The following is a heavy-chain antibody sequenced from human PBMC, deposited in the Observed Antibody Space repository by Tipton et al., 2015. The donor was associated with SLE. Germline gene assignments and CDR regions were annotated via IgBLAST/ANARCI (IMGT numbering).Heavy chain of an antibody. CDR3: ARGETTRSSFDI. Sequence: SLRLSCKGSGYSFATYWIAWVRQMPGRGLEWMGIIYPGDSDIRYSPSFQGQVTISADKSITTAYLQWNSLKASDTAIYYCARGETTRSSFDIWGQGTMVTVSS. CDR1: GYSFATYW. CDR2: IYPGDSDI. V-gene: IGHV5-51*01. J-gene: IGHJ3*02. D-gene: IGHD2-2*01.